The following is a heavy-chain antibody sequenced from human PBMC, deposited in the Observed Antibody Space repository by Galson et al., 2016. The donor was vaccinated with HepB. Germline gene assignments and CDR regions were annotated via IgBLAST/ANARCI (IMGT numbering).Heavy chain of an antibody. V-gene: IGHV3-23*01. J-gene: IGHJ6*02. D-gene: IGHD5-24*01. CDR3: AKWWPDVVFSGRPTIPELYGMDV. CDR1: AFNFKDYI. Sequence: SLRLSCAVSAFNFKDYIMSWVRQTPGKGLEWVSLISGNGGGTYYIDSVKGRFTISRDNSKNTLYLQMNSLRADDTAVYYCAKWWPDVVFSGRPTIPELYGMDVWGQGTTVTVSS. CDR2: ISGNGGGT.